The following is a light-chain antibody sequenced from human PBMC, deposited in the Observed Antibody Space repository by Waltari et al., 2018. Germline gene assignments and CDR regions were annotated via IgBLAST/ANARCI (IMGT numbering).Light chain of an antibody. CDR2: EVS. CDR3: SSYTSSSTLV. Sequence: QSALTQPASVSGSPGQSITISCTGTSSDVGGYNYVSWYQQHPGKAPKLMIYEVSNRPAGVSNRFSGSKSGNTASRTISGRQAEDEADYYCSSYTSSSTLVFGTGTKVTVL. J-gene: IGLJ1*01. CDR1: SSDVGGYNY. V-gene: IGLV2-14*01.